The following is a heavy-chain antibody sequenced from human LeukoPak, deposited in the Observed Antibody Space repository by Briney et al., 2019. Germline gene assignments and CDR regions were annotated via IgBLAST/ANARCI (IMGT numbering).Heavy chain of an antibody. CDR3: AKDSLRAVAKASCDY. J-gene: IGHJ4*02. V-gene: IGHV3-23*01. Sequence: PGGSLRLSCAASGFTFSNYCMSWVRQAPGKGLEWVAGISGIGGSTYYADSVKGWFIISRNDSTNTMFLQMNSHRGKDVAVEYCAKDSLRAVAKASCDYWGQGTLVTVSS. D-gene: IGHD2-15*01. CDR2: ISGIGGST. CDR1: GFTFSNYC.